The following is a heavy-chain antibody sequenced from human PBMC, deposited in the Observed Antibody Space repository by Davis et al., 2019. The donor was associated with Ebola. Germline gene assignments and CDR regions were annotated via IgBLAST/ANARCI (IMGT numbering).Heavy chain of an antibody. CDR2: INAGNGNT. Sequence: ASVQESFKASGYILTRYPMHWVRQARGQRLDWLGWINAGNGNTKYSQKFQGRVTITRDTSASTAYKELSSLRSEDTAVYYRARGDSSGYMGWYFDLWGRGTLVTVSS. V-gene: IGHV1-3*01. D-gene: IGHD3-22*01. J-gene: IGHJ2*01. CDR3: ARGDSSGYMGWYFDL. CDR1: GYILTRYP.